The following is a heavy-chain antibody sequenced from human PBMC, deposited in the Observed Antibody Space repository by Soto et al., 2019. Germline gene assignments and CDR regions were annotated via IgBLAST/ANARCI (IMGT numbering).Heavy chain of an antibody. V-gene: IGHV3-23*01. D-gene: IGHD6-19*01. CDR1: GFTFSSYA. CDR3: AKGLAGAGTCYFGMDV. J-gene: IGHJ6*02. CDR2: ISGSGDYT. Sequence: GGSLRLSCAASGFTFSSYAMTWVRQAPGKGLEWVSSISGSGDYTYYADSVKGRFTISRDNSKNTLYLQMNSLRAEDTAVYYCAKGLAGAGTCYFGMDVWGQGNTGTGS.